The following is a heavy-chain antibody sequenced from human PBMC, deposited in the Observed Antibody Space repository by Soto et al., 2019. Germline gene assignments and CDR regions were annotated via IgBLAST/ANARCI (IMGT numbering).Heavy chain of an antibody. CDR3: AREDYDILTGSWFDP. CDR1: GFTFSSYW. V-gene: IGHV3-74*01. Sequence: GGSLRLSCAASGFTFSSYWMHWVRQAPGKGLVWVSRINSDGSSTSYADSVKGRFTISRDNAKNTLYLQMNSLRAEDTAVYYCAREDYDILTGSWFDPWGQGTLVTVSS. CDR2: INSDGSST. D-gene: IGHD3-9*01. J-gene: IGHJ5*02.